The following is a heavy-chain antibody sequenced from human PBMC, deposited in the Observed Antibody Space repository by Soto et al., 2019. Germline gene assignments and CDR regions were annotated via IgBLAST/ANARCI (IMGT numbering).Heavy chain of an antibody. CDR1: GYTFTSYG. V-gene: IGHV1-18*01. CDR3: ARGQYDFWSVYYYYGMDV. J-gene: IGHJ6*02. D-gene: IGHD3-3*01. Sequence: ASVKVSCKASGYTFTSYGISWVRQAPGQGLEWMGWISAYNGNTNYAQKLQGRVTMTTDTSTSTAYMELRSLRSDDAAVYYCARGQYDFWSVYYYYGMDVWGQGTMVTVSS. CDR2: ISAYNGNT.